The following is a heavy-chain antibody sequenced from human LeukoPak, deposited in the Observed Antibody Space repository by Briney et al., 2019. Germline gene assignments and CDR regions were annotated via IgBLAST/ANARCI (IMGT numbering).Heavy chain of an antibody. Sequence: GGSLRLSCAASGFTFSSYGMHWVRQAPGKGLEWVAFILYDGSNKYYADSVKGRFTISRDNSKNTLYLQMNSLRAEDTAVYYCAKVARGWLDYWGQGTLVTVSS. CDR2: ILYDGSNK. V-gene: IGHV3-30*02. J-gene: IGHJ4*02. D-gene: IGHD6-19*01. CDR1: GFTFSSYG. CDR3: AKVARGWLDY.